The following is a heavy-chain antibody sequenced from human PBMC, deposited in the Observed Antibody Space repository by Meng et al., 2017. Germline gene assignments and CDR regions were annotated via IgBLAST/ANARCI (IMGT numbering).Heavy chain of an antibody. D-gene: IGHD3-10*01. CDR3: ARPHYGSGSYQYHH. V-gene: IGHV5-51*01. CDR1: GYSFTSYW. CDR2: IYPGDSDT. Sequence: GESLKISCKGSGYSFTSYWIGWVRQRPGKGLEWRGIIYPGDSDTRYSPSFQGPVTISADKSISTAYLQWSSLKASDTAMYYCARPHYGSGSYQYHHWGQGTLVTVSS. J-gene: IGHJ4*02.